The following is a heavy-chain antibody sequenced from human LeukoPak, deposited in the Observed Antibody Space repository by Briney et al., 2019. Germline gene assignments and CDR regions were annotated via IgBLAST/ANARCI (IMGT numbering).Heavy chain of an antibody. J-gene: IGHJ4*02. V-gene: IGHV4-4*02. CDR1: GGSISSNNC. CDR3: ASEAIAVAGTGVDY. Sequence: SETLSLTCAVSGGSISSNNCWSWVRQPPGKGLEWIGSIYHSGSTYYNPSLKSRVTISVDTSKNQFSLKLSSVTAADTAVYYCASEAIAVAGTGVDYWGQGTLVTVSS. CDR2: IYHSGST. D-gene: IGHD6-19*01.